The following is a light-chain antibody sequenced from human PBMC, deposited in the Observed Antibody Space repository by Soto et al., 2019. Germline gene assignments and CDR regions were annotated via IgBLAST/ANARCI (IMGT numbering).Light chain of an antibody. J-gene: IGLJ2*01. V-gene: IGLV2-14*01. CDR3: SSYTSSSNVV. CDR1: SSDVGGYNY. CDR2: DVS. Sequence: QSVLTQPASVSGSPGQSITISCTGTSSDVGGYNYVSWYQQHPGKAPKLMIYDVSNRPSGVSNRFSGSKSGNTASLPISGLQAEDEADYYCSSYTSSSNVVFGGGTQLTVL.